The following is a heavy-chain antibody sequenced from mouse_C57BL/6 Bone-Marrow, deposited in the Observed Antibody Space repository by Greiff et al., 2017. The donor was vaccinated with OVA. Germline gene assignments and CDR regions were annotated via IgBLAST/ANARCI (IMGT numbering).Heavy chain of an antibody. D-gene: IGHD2-3*01. CDR3: TRPGYDGYYGWFAY. V-gene: IGHV6-6*01. Sequence: EVMLVESGGGLVQPGGSMKLSCAASGFTFSDAWMDWVRQSPEKGLEWVAEIRNKANNHATYYAESVKGRFTISRDDSKSSVYLQMNSLRAEDTGIYYCTRPGYDGYYGWFAYWGQGTLVTVSA. CDR1: GFTFSDAW. J-gene: IGHJ3*01. CDR2: IRNKANNHAT.